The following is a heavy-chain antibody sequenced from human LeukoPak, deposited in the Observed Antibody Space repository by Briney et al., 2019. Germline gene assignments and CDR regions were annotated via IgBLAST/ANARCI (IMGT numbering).Heavy chain of an antibody. D-gene: IGHD3-10*01. CDR1: GFNLSTYS. V-gene: IGHV4-34*01. J-gene: IGHJ6*04. CDR3: ARGGVKDV. Sequence: PGGSLRLSCAASGFNLSTYSMNWVRQPPGKGLEWIGEINHSGSTNYNPSLKSRVTISVDTSKNQFSLKLSSVTAADTAVYYCARGGVKDVWGKGTTVTVSS. CDR2: INHSGST.